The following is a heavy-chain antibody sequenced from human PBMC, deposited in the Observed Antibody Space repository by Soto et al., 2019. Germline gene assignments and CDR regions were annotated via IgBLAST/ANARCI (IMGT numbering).Heavy chain of an antibody. CDR1: GGSLSSYY. D-gene: IGHD3-16*02. J-gene: IGHJ6*03. CDR3: ARSLRQYYYYYYMDV. Sequence: QVHLQESGPGLLKPSETLSLTCTVSGGSLSSYYWSWIRQPQGKGLEWIGYINYSGSPNYNPSLKSRVTLSVDTSKNQFSLKLSSVTAADTAVYYCARSLRQYYYYYYMDVWGKGTTVTVSS. V-gene: IGHV4-59*01. CDR2: INYSGSP.